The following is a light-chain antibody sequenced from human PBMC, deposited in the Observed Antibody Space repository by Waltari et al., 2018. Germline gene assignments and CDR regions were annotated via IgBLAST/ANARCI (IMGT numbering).Light chain of an antibody. J-gene: IGLJ2*01. CDR2: YNN. Sequence: SYVLTQSPSVSVAPGETARIPCGGNNIGSKTVHWYQQKTGQAPILVMFYNNDRPSGSPERFSGSNAGSTATLTISRVEAGDEADYYCQLWDSDSDHVVFGGGTKVTVL. CDR1: NIGSKT. CDR3: QLWDSDSDHVV. V-gene: IGLV3-21*04.